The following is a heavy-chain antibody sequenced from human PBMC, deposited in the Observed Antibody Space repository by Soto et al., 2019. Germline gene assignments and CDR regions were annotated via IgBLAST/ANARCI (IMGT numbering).Heavy chain of an antibody. D-gene: IGHD5-12*01. J-gene: IGHJ4*02. CDR1: GFTFSSYA. Sequence: EVPLLESGGGLVQPGGSLRLSCAASGFTFSSYAMSWVRQAPGKGLEWVSTISGNGDSTYYADSVKGRCTISSDNSKNTLYLQMKSRRAEDTAVYYCAKDLGYRGSSLTDYWGQGTLVTVSS. CDR3: AKDLGYRGSSLTDY. V-gene: IGHV3-23*01. CDR2: ISGNGDST.